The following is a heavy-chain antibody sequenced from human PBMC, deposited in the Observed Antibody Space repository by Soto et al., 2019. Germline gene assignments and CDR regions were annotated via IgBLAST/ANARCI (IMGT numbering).Heavy chain of an antibody. CDR1: GYTLNTSG. CDR2: ISANNDHT. J-gene: IGHJ4*02. Sequence: QVQLVQSGAEVKKPGASVKVSCKASGYTLNTSGITWVRQAPGQGLEWMGWISANNDHTNYPQKLPGRVTMTTDTSTSTAYMELRSLTADDTAVYYCARGTYFDYWGQGTLVTVSS. CDR3: ARGTYFDY. V-gene: IGHV1-18*01.